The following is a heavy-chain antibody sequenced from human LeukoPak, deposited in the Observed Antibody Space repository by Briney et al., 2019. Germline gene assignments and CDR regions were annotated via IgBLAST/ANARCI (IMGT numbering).Heavy chain of an antibody. CDR3: ARGARDANFDY. Sequence: SVKVSCKASGGTFSSYAISWVRQAPGQGLEWMGGIIPIFGTANYAQKFQGRVTMTRNTSISTAYMELSSLRSEDTAVYYCARGARDANFDYWGQGTLVTVSS. CDR1: GGTFSSYA. J-gene: IGHJ4*02. V-gene: IGHV1-69*05. CDR2: IIPIFGTA. D-gene: IGHD3-10*01.